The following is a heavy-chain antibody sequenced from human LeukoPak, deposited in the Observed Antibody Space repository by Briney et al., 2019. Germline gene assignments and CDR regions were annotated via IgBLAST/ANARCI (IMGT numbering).Heavy chain of an antibody. CDR3: AKGYYDSSGYYPFDY. J-gene: IGHJ4*02. CDR2: ISCDGGST. CDR1: GFTLENYA. Sequence: PGGSMRLSCAASGFTLENYAMHWVRHDPGKVLGWVPLISCDGGSTYYAGSVKGRFTISRDNSKNSLYLQMNSLRAEDTALYYCAKGYYDSSGYYPFDYWGQGTLVTVSS. D-gene: IGHD3-22*01. V-gene: IGHV3-43D*04.